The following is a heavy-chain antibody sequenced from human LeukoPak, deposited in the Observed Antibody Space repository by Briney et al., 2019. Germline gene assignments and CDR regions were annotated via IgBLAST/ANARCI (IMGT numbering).Heavy chain of an antibody. J-gene: IGHJ4*02. CDR1: GYTFTSYD. D-gene: IGHD5-24*01. CDR3: ARGGRGRWLQPPREDY. V-gene: IGHV7-4-1*02. Sequence: ASVKVSCKASGYTFTSYDINWVRQATGQGLEWMGWINTNTGNPTYAQGFTGRFVFSLDTSVSTAYLQISSLKAEDTAVYYCARGGRGRWLQPPREDYWGQGTLVTVSS. CDR2: INTNTGNP.